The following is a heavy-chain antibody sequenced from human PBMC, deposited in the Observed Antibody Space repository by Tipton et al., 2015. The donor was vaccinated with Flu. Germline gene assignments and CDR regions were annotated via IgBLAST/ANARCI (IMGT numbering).Heavy chain of an antibody. D-gene: IGHD1-26*01. CDR1: GFIFSTYG. CDR2: IWYDGSNE. CDR3: AKSGGFDS. J-gene: IGHJ4*02. Sequence: QLVQSGGGVVQPGRSLRLSCAASGFIFSTYGMHWVRQAPGKGLEWVAVIWYDGSNEYYADSVKGRFTISRDNSKDMLYLQMNSLRAEDTAVFYCAKSGGFDSWNQGALVIVSS. V-gene: IGHV3-33*06.